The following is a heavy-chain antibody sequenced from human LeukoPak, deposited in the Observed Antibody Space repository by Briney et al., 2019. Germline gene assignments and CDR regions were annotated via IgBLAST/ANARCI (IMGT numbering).Heavy chain of an antibody. D-gene: IGHD2-15*01. V-gene: IGHV3-66*01. J-gene: IGHJ6*02. CDR1: GFTVSTNY. CDR2: VYSGGTT. Sequence: GGSLRLSCAASGFTVSTNYMSWVRQAPGKGLEWVSLVYSGGTTYHADSVKGRFTISRDDSKNTVYLQMNSLRAEDTAVYYCAKAGYCSGGSCYYYGMDVWGQGTTVTVSS. CDR3: AKAGYCSGGSCYYYGMDV.